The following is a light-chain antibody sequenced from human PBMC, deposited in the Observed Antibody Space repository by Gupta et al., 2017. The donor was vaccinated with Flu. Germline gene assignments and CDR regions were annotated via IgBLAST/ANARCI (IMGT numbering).Light chain of an antibody. Sequence: TINCKSSQNLLSKNQNFLAWFQQKPGQPPKLILYWASTREPGVPDRFTGGGSGTDFTLTISSLQAEDVAVYYCHQHYSAPRTFGGGTKVEIK. J-gene: IGKJ4*01. CDR3: HQHYSAPRT. CDR2: WAS. CDR1: QNLLSKNQNF. V-gene: IGKV4-1*01.